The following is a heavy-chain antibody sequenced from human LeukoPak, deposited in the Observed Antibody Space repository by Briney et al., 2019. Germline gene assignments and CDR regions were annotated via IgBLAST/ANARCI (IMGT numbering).Heavy chain of an antibody. J-gene: IGHJ6*03. D-gene: IGHD5/OR15-5a*01. CDR2: IIPYTGKI. CDR1: GYTFNTFD. CDR3: ARGRRLRSTIRDSRGYYYYYYMDV. V-gene: IGHV1-8*03. Sequence: GASVKVSCKASGYTFNTFDINWVRQAPGQGLEWLGSIIPYTGKIAHAQKFQDRPTIFNNASVSTAYMELSSLTSEDTAIYYCARGRRLRSTIRDSRGYYYYYYMDVWGTGTTVTVSS.